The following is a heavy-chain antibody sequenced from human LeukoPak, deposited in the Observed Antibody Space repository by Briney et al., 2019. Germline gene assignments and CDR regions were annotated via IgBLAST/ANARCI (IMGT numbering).Heavy chain of an antibody. V-gene: IGHV1-18*01. Sequence: ASVKVSCKASGYTFTSYGISWVRQAPGQGLEWMGWISAYNGNTNYAQKLQGRVTMTTDTSTSTAYMELRSLRSDDTAVYYCARDTPQGTVTTPIMDVWGKGTSVTVSS. CDR3: ARDTPQGTVTTPIMDV. CDR2: ISAYNGNT. D-gene: IGHD4-11*01. CDR1: GYTFTSYG. J-gene: IGHJ6*03.